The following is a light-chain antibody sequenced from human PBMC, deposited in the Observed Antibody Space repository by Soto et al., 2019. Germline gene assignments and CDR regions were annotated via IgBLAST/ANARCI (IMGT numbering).Light chain of an antibody. CDR1: QSVSSN. Sequence: EIVMTQSPATLSVSPGERATLSCRASQSVSSNLAWYQQKPGQAPRPLIYGASTRATGIPARFSGSGSGTEFNLTISSMQSEDFAVYYCQQYNNWPPRYTFGQGTKLEIK. J-gene: IGKJ2*01. CDR3: QQYNNWPPRYT. CDR2: GAS. V-gene: IGKV3-15*01.